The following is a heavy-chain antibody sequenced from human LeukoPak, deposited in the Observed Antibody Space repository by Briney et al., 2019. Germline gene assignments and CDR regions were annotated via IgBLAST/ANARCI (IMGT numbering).Heavy chain of an antibody. CDR3: VTVTIFGFDP. CDR2: FDPEDGET. CDR1: GYTLIELS. D-gene: IGHD3-3*01. V-gene: IGHV1-24*01. J-gene: IGHJ5*02. Sequence: ASVKVSCKVSGYTLIELSMHWVRQAPGKGLEWMGGFDPEDGETIYAQKFQGRVTMTEDTSTDTAYMELSSLRSEDTAVYYCVTVTIFGFDPWGQGTLVTVSS.